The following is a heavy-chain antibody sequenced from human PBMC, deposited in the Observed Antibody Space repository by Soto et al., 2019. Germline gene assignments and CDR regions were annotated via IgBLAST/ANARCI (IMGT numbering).Heavy chain of an antibody. Sequence: QVQLQESGPGLVKPSQTLSLTCTVSGGSISNGGYYWSWIRQLPGKGLEWIGYIYFSGGTFYNPSLKSRATMSIDTSTNHCAQKLSSVTGADTAVYYCARGPLPPRDSYHRPDFDSWGQGTLVSVSS. J-gene: IGHJ4*02. CDR1: GGSISNGGYY. V-gene: IGHV4-31*03. CDR3: ARGPLPPRDSYHRPDFDS. CDR2: IYFSGGT. D-gene: IGHD2-21*01.